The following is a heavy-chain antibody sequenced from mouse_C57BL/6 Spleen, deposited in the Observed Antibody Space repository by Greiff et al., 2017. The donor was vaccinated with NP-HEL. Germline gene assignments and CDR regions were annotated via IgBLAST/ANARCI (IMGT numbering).Heavy chain of an antibody. J-gene: IGHJ1*03. V-gene: IGHV5-4*01. CDR2: ISDGGSYT. D-gene: IGHD2-1*01. Sequence: DVMLVESGGGLVKPGGSLKLSCAASGFTFSSYAMSWVRQTPEKRLEWVATISDGGSYTYYPDNVKGRFTISRDNAKNNLYLQMIHLKSEDTAMYYCARDYGNYEDWYFDVWGTGTTVTVSS. CDR3: ARDYGNYEDWYFDV. CDR1: GFTFSSYA.